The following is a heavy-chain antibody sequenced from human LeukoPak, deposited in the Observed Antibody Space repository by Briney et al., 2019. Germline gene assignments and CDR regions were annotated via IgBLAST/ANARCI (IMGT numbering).Heavy chain of an antibody. V-gene: IGHV3-66*01. CDR2: IYSGGST. J-gene: IGHJ6*02. Sequence: PGGSLRLSCAASGFTVSSNYMSWVRQAPGKGLEWVSVIYSGGSTYYADSVKGRFTISRDNSKNTLYLQMNSLRAEDTAVYYCARDREGSGWSYGMDVWGQGTTVTVSS. CDR3: ARDREGSGWSYGMDV. D-gene: IGHD6-19*01. CDR1: GFTVSSNY.